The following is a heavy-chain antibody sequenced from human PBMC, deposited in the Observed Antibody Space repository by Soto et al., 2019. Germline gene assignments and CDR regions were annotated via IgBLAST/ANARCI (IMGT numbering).Heavy chain of an antibody. CDR3: AKASASSWPYYFDS. D-gene: IGHD6-13*01. Sequence: ESGGGLVHPGGSLKLSCAASGFSFSSYVMAWVRQAPGKGLEWVSAMRGSSSSTYYPDSVKGRFTISRDNSENTLYLQMNSLRAEDTAMYYCAKASASSWPYYFDSWGQGALVTVSS. CDR1: GFSFSSYV. V-gene: IGHV3-23*01. J-gene: IGHJ4*02. CDR2: MRGSSSST.